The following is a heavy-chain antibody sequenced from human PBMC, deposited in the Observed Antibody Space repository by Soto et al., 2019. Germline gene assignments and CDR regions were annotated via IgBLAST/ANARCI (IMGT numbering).Heavy chain of an antibody. CDR3: ASYNWNYGGWFDP. CDR2: NIPIFGTA. CDR1: GGTFSSYA. D-gene: IGHD1-7*01. V-gene: IGHV1-69*06. J-gene: IGHJ5*02. Sequence: QVQLVQSGAEVKKPGSSVKVSCKASGGTFSSYAISWVRQAPGQGLEWMGGNIPIFGTANYAQKFQGRVTITADKSTSPASMARSSLRSEDTAVYYCASYNWNYGGWFDPWGQGTLVTVSS.